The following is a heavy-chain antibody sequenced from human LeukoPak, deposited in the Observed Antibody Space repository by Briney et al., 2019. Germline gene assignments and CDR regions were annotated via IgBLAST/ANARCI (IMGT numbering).Heavy chain of an antibody. D-gene: IGHD3-22*01. J-gene: IGHJ3*02. V-gene: IGHV1-2*02. CDR3: ARAGVWDYSDSSGYYNADFDI. CDR1: GYTFTGYY. CDR2: INPSSGGT. Sequence: ASVKVSCKASGYTFTGYYMHWVRQAPGQGLEWMGWINPSSGGTNYAQKFQGRVTVTRDTSISTAYMDLSRLRSDDTAVYYCARAGVWDYSDSSGYYNADFDIWGQGTMVTVSS.